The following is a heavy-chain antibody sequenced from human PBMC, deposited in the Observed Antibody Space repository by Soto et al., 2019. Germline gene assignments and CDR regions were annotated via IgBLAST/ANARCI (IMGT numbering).Heavy chain of an antibody. Sequence: GESLKISCKGSGYTFTFYWIGWVRQMPGKGLEWMGIIYPGDSDTRYSPSFQGQVTISADKSISTAYLQWSSLKASDTAMYYCARTGLVAYPQFDYWGQGTLVTVSS. CDR3: ARTGLVAYPQFDY. CDR2: IYPGDSDT. J-gene: IGHJ4*02. D-gene: IGHD3-9*01. CDR1: GYTFTFYW. V-gene: IGHV5-51*01.